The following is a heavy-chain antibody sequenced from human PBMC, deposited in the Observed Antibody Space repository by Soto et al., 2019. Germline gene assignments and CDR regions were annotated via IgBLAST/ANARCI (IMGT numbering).Heavy chain of an antibody. CDR2: NYYSGIT. CDR1: GGSISSGGYY. Sequence: QVQLQESGPGLVKPSQTLSLTCTVSGGSISSGGYYGTWIRQHPGKGLEWIGYNYYSGITYYNPSLKIRVTISLDTSKNQFTLKLSSVTAADTAVYYCARGSSIAGLYYGMDVWGQGTTVTVSS. CDR3: ARGSSIAGLYYGMDV. D-gene: IGHD6-6*01. J-gene: IGHJ6*02. V-gene: IGHV4-31*03.